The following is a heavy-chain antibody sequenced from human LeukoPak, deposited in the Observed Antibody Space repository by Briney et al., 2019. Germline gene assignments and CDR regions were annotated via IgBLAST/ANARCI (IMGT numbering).Heavy chain of an antibody. CDR1: GYSFTSYW. D-gene: IGHD6-13*01. CDR2: IYPGDSDT. Sequence: GESLKISCKGSGYSFTSYWIGWARQMPGKGLEWMGIIYPGDSDTRYSPSFQGQVTISADKSISTAYLQWSSLKASDTAMYYCARQPAAGPSYYYYYMDVWGKGTRSPSP. CDR3: ARQPAAGPSYYYYYMDV. J-gene: IGHJ6*03. V-gene: IGHV5-51*01.